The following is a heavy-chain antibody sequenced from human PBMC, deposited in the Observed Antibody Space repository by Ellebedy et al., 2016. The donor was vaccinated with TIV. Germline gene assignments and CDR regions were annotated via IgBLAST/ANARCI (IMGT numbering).Heavy chain of an antibody. CDR3: TIDVGGGFFDY. CDR1: GIDFSNKW. V-gene: IGHV3-7*01. D-gene: IGHD3-16*01. J-gene: IGHJ4*02. CDR2: INQDESEK. Sequence: PGGSLRLSCAASGIDFSNKWMAWVRQAPGKGMEWVANINQDESEKYYLDSVNGRFTISRDNAKNSLYLQMNRLRAEDAAVYFCTIDVGGGFFDYWGQGTLVTVSS.